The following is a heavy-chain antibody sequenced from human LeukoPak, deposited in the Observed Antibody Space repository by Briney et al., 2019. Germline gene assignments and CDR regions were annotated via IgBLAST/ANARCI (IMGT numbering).Heavy chain of an antibody. CDR2: INHSGST. J-gene: IGHJ4*02. V-gene: IGHV4-34*01. D-gene: IGHD4-23*01. CDR1: GGSFSGYY. CDR3: ARVDYGGNSDWGYFDY. Sequence: SETLSLTCAVYGGSFSGYYWSWIRQPPGKGLEWIGEINHSGSTNYNPSLKSRVTIPVDTSKNQFSLKLSSVTAADTAVYYCARVDYGGNSDWGYFDYWAREPWSPSPQ.